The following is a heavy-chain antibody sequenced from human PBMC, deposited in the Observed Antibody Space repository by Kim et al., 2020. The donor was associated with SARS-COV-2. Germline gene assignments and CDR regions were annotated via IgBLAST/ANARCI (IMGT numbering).Heavy chain of an antibody. CDR3: ARGSHDYGVLQFDY. V-gene: IGHV4-34*01. Sequence: SETLSLTCAVYGGSFSGYYWSWIRQPPGKGLEWIGEINHSGSTNYNPSLKSRVTISVDTSKNQFSLKLSSVTAADTAVYYCARGSHDYGVLQFDYWGQGTLVTVSS. CDR1: GGSFSGYY. J-gene: IGHJ4*02. CDR2: INHSGST. D-gene: IGHD4-17*01.